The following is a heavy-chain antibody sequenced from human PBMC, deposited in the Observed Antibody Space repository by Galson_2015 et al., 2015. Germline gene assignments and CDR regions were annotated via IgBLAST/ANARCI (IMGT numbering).Heavy chain of an antibody. CDR2: IYPGDSDT. D-gene: IGHD3-10*01. Sequence: QSGAEVKKPGESLRISCKGSGYSFTSCWIGWVRQMPGKGLEWMGIIYPGDSDTRYSPSFQGQVTISADKSISTAYLQWSSLKASDTAMYYCALQYPYGFGELSGFLDWFDPWGQGTLVTVSS. V-gene: IGHV5-51*01. CDR1: GYSFTSCW. J-gene: IGHJ5*02. CDR3: ALQYPYGFGELSGFLDWFDP.